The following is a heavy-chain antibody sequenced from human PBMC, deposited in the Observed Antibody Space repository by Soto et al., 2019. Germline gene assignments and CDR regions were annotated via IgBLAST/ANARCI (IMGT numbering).Heavy chain of an antibody. V-gene: IGHV4-59*01. J-gene: IGHJ4*02. CDR3: AREGNLGRWLQPLDF. CDR1: GDSIIAYS. CDR2: IHYNGNT. Sequence: SETLSLTCTVSGDSIIAYSWSWVRQPPGKGLEWIGNIHYNGNTKYNPSLKSRVTMSLDTSKNQFSLRLISVTAADTAKYFCAREGNLGRWLQPLDFWGQGTLVTVSS. D-gene: IGHD5-12*01.